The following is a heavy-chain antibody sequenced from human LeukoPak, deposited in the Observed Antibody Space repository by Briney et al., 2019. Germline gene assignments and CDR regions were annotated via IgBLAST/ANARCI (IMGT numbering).Heavy chain of an antibody. CDR1: GGSISSYY. J-gene: IGHJ4*02. CDR3: ARGGSLVPLY. D-gene: IGHD1-26*01. V-gene: IGHV4-59*01. CDR2: IYYSGSS. Sequence: SETLSLTCTVSGGSISSYYWSWIRQPPGKGLEWIGYIYYSGSSNYNPSLKSRVTLSVDTSKNQFSLKLSSVTAADTAVYYCARGGSLVPLYWGQGTLVTVSS.